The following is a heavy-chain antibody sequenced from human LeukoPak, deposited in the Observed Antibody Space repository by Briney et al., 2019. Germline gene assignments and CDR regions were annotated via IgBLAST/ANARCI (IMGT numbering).Heavy chain of an antibody. CDR3: ARNGHYSADY. CDR1: GGSISSYY. Sequence: SETLSLTCTVSGGSISSYYWSWIRQPPGKGLEWIGEIHRSGNTNYNPSLKSRVTISVDKSKNQFSLNLSSVTATDTATYFCARNGHYSADYWGQGTLVTVSS. V-gene: IGHV4-59*12. J-gene: IGHJ4*02. CDR2: IHRSGNT. D-gene: IGHD4-17*01.